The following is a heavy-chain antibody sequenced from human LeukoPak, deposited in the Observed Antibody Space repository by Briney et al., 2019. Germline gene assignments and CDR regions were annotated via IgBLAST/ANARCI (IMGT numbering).Heavy chain of an antibody. J-gene: IGHJ4*02. D-gene: IGHD2-21*02. CDR1: GFTFSSYE. Sequence: GGSLRLSCAASGFTFSSYEMNWVRQAPGKGLEWVSYISSSGSTIYYADSVKGRFTISRDNAKNSLYLQMNSLRAADTAIYFCAKEFEAIGVPAVDHWGQGTLVTVSS. CDR3: AKEFEAIGVPAVDH. CDR2: ISSSGSTI. V-gene: IGHV3-48*03.